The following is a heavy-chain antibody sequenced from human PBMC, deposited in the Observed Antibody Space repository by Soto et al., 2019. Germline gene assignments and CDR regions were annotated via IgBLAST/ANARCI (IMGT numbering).Heavy chain of an antibody. CDR1: GFTFSSYA. V-gene: IGHV3-23*01. CDR3: AKSPKIVYYYYMDV. D-gene: IGHD3-22*01. J-gene: IGHJ6*03. CDR2: IIGSGGST. Sequence: GGSLRLSCAASGFTFSSYAMSWVRQAPGKGLEWVSAIIGSGGSTYYADSVKGRFTISRDNSKNTLYLQMNSLRAEDTAVYYCAKSPKIVYYYYMDVWGKGTTVTVSS.